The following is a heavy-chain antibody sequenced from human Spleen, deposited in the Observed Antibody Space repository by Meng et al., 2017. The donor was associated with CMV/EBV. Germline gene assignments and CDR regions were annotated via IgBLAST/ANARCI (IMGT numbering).Heavy chain of an antibody. CDR2: IYYSGST. Sequence: SETLSLTCTVSGGSVSSDSYYWSWIRQPPGKGLEWIGYIYYSGSTNFNPSLKSRVTISVDTSKNQFSLKLSSVTAADTAVYYCARDRVSYDILTGYPYGMDVWGQGTTVTVSS. CDR1: GGSVSSDSYY. J-gene: IGHJ6*02. V-gene: IGHV4-61*01. D-gene: IGHD3-9*01. CDR3: ARDRVSYDILTGYPYGMDV.